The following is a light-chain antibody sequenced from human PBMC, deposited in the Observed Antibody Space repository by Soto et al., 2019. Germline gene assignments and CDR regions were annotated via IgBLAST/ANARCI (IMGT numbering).Light chain of an antibody. J-gene: IGLJ3*02. Sequence: QPVVTQEPSLTVSPGGTVTLTCASSTGAVTTGNYASWFQQKPGQAPRTLIYTTDNRHSWTPARFSGSLLGGKAALTLSSVQPEDEADYYCLLYFGGAQLVFGGGTQLTVL. CDR3: LLYFGGAQLV. CDR1: TGAVTTGNY. V-gene: IGLV7-43*01. CDR2: TTD.